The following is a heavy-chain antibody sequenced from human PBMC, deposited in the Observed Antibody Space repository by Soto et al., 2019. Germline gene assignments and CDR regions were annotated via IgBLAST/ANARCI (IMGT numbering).Heavy chain of an antibody. Sequence: QVQLVQSGAEVKKPGASVKVSCKASGYTFTSYYMHWVRQAPGQGLEWMGIINPSGRSTSYAQKFQGRVTMTRDTSTSTVYMELSSLRSEDTAVYYCARERLLWFGESMSFAPWGQGTLVTVSS. V-gene: IGHV1-46*01. CDR1: GYTFTSYY. D-gene: IGHD3-10*01. J-gene: IGHJ5*02. CDR2: INPSGRST. CDR3: ARERLLWFGESMSFAP.